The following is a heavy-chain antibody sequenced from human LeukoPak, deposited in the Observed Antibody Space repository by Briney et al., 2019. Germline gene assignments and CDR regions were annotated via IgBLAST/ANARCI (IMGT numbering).Heavy chain of an antibody. V-gene: IGHV4-59*01. D-gene: IGHD1-1*01. Sequence: PSETLSLTCTVSGGSISSYYWSWIRQPPGKGLEWIGYIYYSGSTNYNPSLKSRVTISVDTSKNQFSLKLSSVTAADTAVYYCARDRQGYHFDYWGQGTLVTVSS. J-gene: IGHJ4*02. CDR2: IYYSGST. CDR1: GGSISSYY. CDR3: ARDRQGYHFDY.